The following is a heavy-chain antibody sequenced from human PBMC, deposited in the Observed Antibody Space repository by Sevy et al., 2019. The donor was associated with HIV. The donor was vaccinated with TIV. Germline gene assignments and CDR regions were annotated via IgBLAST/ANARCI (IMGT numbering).Heavy chain of an antibody. Sequence: GGSLRLSCAASGFTFDDYAMHWVRQAPGKGLEWVSGISWNSGSIGYADSVKGRFTISRDNAKNSLYPQMNSLRAEDTALYYCAKDSGRLRYFDWLSTYGGYYFDYWGQGTLVTVSS. D-gene: IGHD3-9*01. CDR2: ISWNSGSI. CDR3: AKDSGRLRYFDWLSTYGGYYFDY. J-gene: IGHJ4*02. CDR1: GFTFDDYA. V-gene: IGHV3-9*01.